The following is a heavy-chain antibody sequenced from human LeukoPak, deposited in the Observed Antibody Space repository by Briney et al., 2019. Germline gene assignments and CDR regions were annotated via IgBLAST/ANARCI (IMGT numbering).Heavy chain of an antibody. V-gene: IGHV4-31*03. Sequence: ASETLSLTCTVSGDSISSRGYYWSWIRQHPGKGLEWIGYIYYSGSTYYNPSLKSRLTLSVDTSKNQFSLKVNSVAAADTAVYYCARTNWNLMRVFDYWGQGTLVTVSS. CDR2: IYYSGST. J-gene: IGHJ4*02. CDR1: GDSISSRGYY. D-gene: IGHD1-1*01. CDR3: ARTNWNLMRVFDY.